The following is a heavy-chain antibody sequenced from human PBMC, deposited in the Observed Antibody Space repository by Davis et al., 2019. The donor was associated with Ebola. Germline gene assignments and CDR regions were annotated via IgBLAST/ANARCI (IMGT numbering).Heavy chain of an antibody. CDR1: GFTFSSYA. Sequence: GESLKISCAASGFTFSSYAMHWVRQAPGKGLEWVAVISYDGSNKYYADSVKGRFTIFRDNSNNILYLQMNGLRVEDTAIYYCVKGVYGNGWPDWGQGTRVTVSS. D-gene: IGHD6-19*01. CDR3: VKGVYGNGWPD. CDR2: ISYDGSNK. V-gene: IGHV3-30-3*01. J-gene: IGHJ4*02.